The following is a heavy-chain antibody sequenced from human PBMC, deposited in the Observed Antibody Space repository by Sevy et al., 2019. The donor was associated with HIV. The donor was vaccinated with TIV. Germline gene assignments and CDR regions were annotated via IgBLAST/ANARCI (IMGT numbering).Heavy chain of an antibody. Sequence: GGSLRLSCAASGFIFSNYAMNWVRQAPGKGLEWVSSISRSGVRTYYADSVKGRFAISRDNSNNTLYLQVDNLRGEDTAVYYCAKDYYHDSSGYSYYFDHWGQRTLVTVSS. CDR2: ISRSGVRT. V-gene: IGHV3-23*01. CDR3: AKDYYHDSSGYSYYFDH. CDR1: GFIFSNYA. D-gene: IGHD3-22*01. J-gene: IGHJ4*02.